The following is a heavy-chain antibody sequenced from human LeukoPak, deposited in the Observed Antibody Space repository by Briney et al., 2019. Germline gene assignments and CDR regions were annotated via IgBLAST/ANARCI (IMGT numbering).Heavy chain of an antibody. V-gene: IGHV3-23*01. CDR3: AELGITMIGGV. J-gene: IGHJ6*04. CDR1: GFTFSNYA. Sequence: GSLRLSCAASGFTFSNYAMSWVRQAPGKGLEWVSAISGSDGSTNYADSVKGRFTISRDNAKNSLYLQMNSLRAEDTAVYYCAELGITMIGGVWGKGTTVTISS. D-gene: IGHD3-10*02. CDR2: ISGSDGST.